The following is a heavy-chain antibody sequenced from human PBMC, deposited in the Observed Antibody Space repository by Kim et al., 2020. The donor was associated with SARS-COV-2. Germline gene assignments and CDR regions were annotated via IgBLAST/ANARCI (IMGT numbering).Heavy chain of an antibody. CDR3: ARDSWSRRLGYCSGGSCYESGWFDP. Sequence: SVKVSCKASVGTFSSYAINLVRQAPGQGLEWMGRIIPIFGIANYAQKFQGRVTITADKSTSTAYMELSSLRSEDTAVYYCARDSWSRRLGYCSGGSCYESGWFDPWGQGTLVTVSS. V-gene: IGHV1-69*04. CDR1: VGTFSSYA. CDR2: IIPIFGIA. J-gene: IGHJ5*02. D-gene: IGHD2-15*01.